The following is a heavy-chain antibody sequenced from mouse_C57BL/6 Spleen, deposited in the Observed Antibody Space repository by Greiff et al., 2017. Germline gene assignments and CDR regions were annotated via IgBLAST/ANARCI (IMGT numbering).Heavy chain of an antibody. J-gene: IGHJ4*01. Sequence: QVQLQQPGAELVMPGASVQLSCKASGYTFTSYWMHWVKQRPGQGLEWIGEIDPSDSYTNYNQKFKGKSTLTVDKSSSTAYMQLSSLTSEDSAVYYCARCLDYYAMDYWGQGTSVTVSS. CDR2: IDPSDSYT. CDR3: ARCLDYYAMDY. CDR1: GYTFTSYW. V-gene: IGHV1-69*01.